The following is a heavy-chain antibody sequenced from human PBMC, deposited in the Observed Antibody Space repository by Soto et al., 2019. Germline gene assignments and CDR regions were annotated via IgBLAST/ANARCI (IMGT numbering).Heavy chain of an antibody. J-gene: IGHJ6*02. V-gene: IGHV3-53*01. CDR1: GFTVSSNY. D-gene: IGHD1-26*01. CDR3: ARGTGGRVKNYYYGMDV. Sequence: EVQLVESGGGLFQPGGSLRLSCAASGFTVSSNYMSWVRQAPGKGLEWVSVIYSGGSTYYADSVKGRFTISRDNSKNTLYLQMNSLRAEDTAVYYCARGTGGRVKNYYYGMDVWGQGTTVTVSS. CDR2: IYSGGST.